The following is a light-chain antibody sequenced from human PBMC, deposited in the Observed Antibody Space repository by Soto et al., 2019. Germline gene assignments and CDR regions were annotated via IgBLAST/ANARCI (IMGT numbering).Light chain of an antibody. J-gene: IGLJ1*01. CDR1: SSDVGGFNY. V-gene: IGLV2-14*01. CDR3: SSYASTGTLYV. CDR2: EVS. Sequence: QSVLTQPACVSGSPGQSITISCTGTSSDVGGFNYVSWYQQHPDKAPKLMIFEVSNRPSGVSNRFSGSKSGNTASLTISGLQAEDEAHYYCSSYASTGTLYVFGTGTKVTVL.